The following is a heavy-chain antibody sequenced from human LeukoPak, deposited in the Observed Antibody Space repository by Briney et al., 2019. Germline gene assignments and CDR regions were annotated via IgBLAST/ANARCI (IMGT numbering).Heavy chain of an antibody. D-gene: IGHD1-1*01. CDR3: ARVWVQLERSGAFDI. CDR1: GYTFTNYY. Sequence: ASVKVSCKASGYTFTNYYMHWVRQAPGQGLEWMGIINPSSGSPAYAQTFQGRVTMTRDMSTSTAYMELSSLRSEDTAVYYCARVWVQLERSGAFDIWGQGTMVTVSS. V-gene: IGHV1-46*01. CDR2: INPSSGSP. J-gene: IGHJ3*02.